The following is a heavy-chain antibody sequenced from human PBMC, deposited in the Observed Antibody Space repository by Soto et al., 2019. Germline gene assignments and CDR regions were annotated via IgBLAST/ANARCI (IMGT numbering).Heavy chain of an antibody. CDR3: ARHLEYYYYYMDV. Sequence: PSETLSLTCTVSGGSISSSSYYWGWIRQPPGKGLEWIGSIYYSGSTYYNPSLKSRVTISVDTSKNQFSLKLSSVTAADTAVYYCARHLEYYYYYMDVWAKGTTVTVSS. V-gene: IGHV4-39*01. J-gene: IGHJ6*03. CDR2: IYYSGST. CDR1: GGSISSSSYY.